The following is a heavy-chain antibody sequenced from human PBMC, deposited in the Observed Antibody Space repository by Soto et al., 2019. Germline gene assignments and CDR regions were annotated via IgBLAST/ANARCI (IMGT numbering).Heavy chain of an antibody. J-gene: IGHJ3*02. Sequence: QVQLQQWGAGLLKPSETLSLTCAVYGGSFSGYYWSWIRQPPGKGLEWIGEINHSGSTNYNPSLKSRVTISVDTSKNQFSLKLSSVTAADTAVYYCARVGTIFPDAFDIWGQGTMVTVSS. CDR2: INHSGST. CDR3: ARVGTIFPDAFDI. CDR1: GGSFSGYY. V-gene: IGHV4-34*01. D-gene: IGHD3-3*01.